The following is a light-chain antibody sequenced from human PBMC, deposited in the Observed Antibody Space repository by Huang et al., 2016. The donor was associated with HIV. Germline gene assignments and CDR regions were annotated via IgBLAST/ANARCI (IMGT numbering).Light chain of an antibody. CDR2: DAA. J-gene: IGKJ5*01. V-gene: IGKV1-5*01. Sequence: DIQMTQSPSTLSASVGDTVTITCRASQSISGRLAWYQQEPGEAPKLLIYDAASLKSRGPSRFCCSGSGTDFTLTSSSLQPDNFATDYCHQYGSYPTFGQGTRLDIK. CDR3: HQYGSYPT. CDR1: QSISGR.